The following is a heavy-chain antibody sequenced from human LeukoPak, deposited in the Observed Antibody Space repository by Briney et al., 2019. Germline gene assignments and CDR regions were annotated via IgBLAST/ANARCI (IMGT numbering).Heavy chain of an antibody. Sequence: PGGSLRLSCAASGFTVSSNYMSWVRQAPGKGLEWVSVIYSGGSTYYADSVKGRFTISRDNSKNTLYLQMNSLRAEDTAAYYCARGNSYYYYYMDVWGKGTTVTVSS. D-gene: IGHD4-11*01. CDR1: GFTVSSNY. V-gene: IGHV3-53*01. J-gene: IGHJ6*03. CDR2: IYSGGST. CDR3: ARGNSYYYYYMDV.